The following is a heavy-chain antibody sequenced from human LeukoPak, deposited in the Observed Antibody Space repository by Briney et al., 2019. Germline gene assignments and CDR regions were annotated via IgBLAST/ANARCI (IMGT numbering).Heavy chain of an antibody. Sequence: SETLSLTCAVYGGSFSGYYWSWIRQPPGKGLEWIGEINHSGSTNYNPSLKSRVTISVDTSKNQFSLKLSSVTAADTAVYYCARVGSGWYYFDYWGQGTLDTVSS. J-gene: IGHJ4*02. CDR1: GGSFSGYY. CDR2: INHSGST. CDR3: ARVGSGWYYFDY. V-gene: IGHV4-34*01. D-gene: IGHD6-13*01.